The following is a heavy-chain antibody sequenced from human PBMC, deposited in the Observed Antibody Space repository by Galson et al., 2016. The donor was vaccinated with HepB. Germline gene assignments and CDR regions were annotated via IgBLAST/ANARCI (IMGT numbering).Heavy chain of an antibody. Sequence: ETLSLTCGVYGGTFSGHSWSWVRQPPGKGLEWIGEINYNRSTIYNPSLESRVTIAVDTSKNQVSLKLNSVTAADTAVYYCSRPPSSIAAPSDAFDLWGRGTMVTVSS. CDR2: INYNRST. CDR3: SRPPSSIAAPSDAFDL. D-gene: IGHD6-6*01. J-gene: IGHJ3*01. V-gene: IGHV4-34*01. CDR1: GGTFSGHS.